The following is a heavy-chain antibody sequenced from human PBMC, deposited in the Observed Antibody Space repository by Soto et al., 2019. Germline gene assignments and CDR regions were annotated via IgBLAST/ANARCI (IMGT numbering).Heavy chain of an antibody. Sequence: EVQLVESGGGLVQPGGSLRLSCAASGFTFSSYSMNWVRQAPGKGLEWVSYISSSSSTIYYADSVKGRFTISRDNAKNSLYLQMNSLRAEDTAVYYCARDFYGDYSGFGYWGQGTLVTVSS. J-gene: IGHJ4*02. CDR3: ARDFYGDYSGFGY. CDR2: ISSSSSTI. D-gene: IGHD4-17*01. CDR1: GFTFSSYS. V-gene: IGHV3-48*01.